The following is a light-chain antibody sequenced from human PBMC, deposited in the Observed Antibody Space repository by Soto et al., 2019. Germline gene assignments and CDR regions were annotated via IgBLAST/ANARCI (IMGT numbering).Light chain of an antibody. J-gene: IGLJ3*02. CDR3: AAWDDSLNALV. V-gene: IGLV1-44*01. CDR1: SSNIGSNA. Sequence: QSVLTQPPSASWTPGQRVTISCSGASSNIGSNAVNWYQQIPGTAPQLLIYTNNQRPSGVPDRFSGSKSGTSASLAITGLQSEDEADYHCAAWDDSLNALVFGGGTKLTVL. CDR2: TNN.